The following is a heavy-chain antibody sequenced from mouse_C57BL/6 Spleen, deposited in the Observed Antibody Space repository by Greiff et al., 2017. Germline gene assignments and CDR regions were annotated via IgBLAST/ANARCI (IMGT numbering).Heavy chain of an antibody. Sequence: DVQLQESGPGLVKPSQSLSLTCSVTGYSITSGYYWNWIRQFPGNKLEWMGYISYDGSNNYNPSLKNRISITRDTSKNQFFLKLNSVTTEDTATYYCARDGIYYDYEGYWYFDVWGTGTTVTVSS. CDR3: ARDGIYYDYEGYWYFDV. V-gene: IGHV3-6*01. CDR2: ISYDGSN. D-gene: IGHD2-4*01. CDR1: GYSITSGYY. J-gene: IGHJ1*03.